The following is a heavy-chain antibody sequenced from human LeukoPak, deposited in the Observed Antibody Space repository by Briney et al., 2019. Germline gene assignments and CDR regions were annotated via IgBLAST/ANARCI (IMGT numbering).Heavy chain of an antibody. Sequence: GGSLRLSSALSGFTFSNYATSWGRQAPGKGLEWVSTISGSGGSTYYADSVKGRFTISRDNSNNTLHLQMNSLRAEDTAVYYCATSALLGQCSSLYDYGSQGTLVTVSS. CDR3: ATSALLGQCSSLYDY. CDR1: GFTFSNYA. V-gene: IGHV3-23*01. J-gene: IGHJ4*02. D-gene: IGHD6-13*01. CDR2: ISGSGGST.